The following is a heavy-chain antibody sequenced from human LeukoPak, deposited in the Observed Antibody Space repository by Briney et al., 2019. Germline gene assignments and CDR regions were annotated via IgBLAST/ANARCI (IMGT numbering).Heavy chain of an antibody. CDR1: DDSISSTSFY. CDR2: IHYSGSS. J-gene: IGHJ6*03. Sequence: SETLSLTCTVSDDSISSTSFYWGWIRQPPGKGLEWIGSIHYSGSSYYNPSLKSRATLSVDTSKKQFSLKLSSVTAADTAVYYCARGRRSSFYYYYYMDVWGKGTTVTVSS. D-gene: IGHD6-6*01. V-gene: IGHV4-39*01. CDR3: ARGRRSSFYYYYYMDV.